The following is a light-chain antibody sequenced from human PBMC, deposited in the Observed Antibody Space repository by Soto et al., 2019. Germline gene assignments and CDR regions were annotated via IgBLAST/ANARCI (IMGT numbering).Light chain of an antibody. V-gene: IGLV1-40*01. CDR2: GNT. J-gene: IGLJ2*01. CDR1: SSNIGAGYD. CDR3: QSYDSGLTASV. Sequence: QSVLTQPPSVSGAPGQGVTISCTGSSSNIGAGYDVHWYQQLPGTAPKLLIYGNTNRPSGVPDRFSGSKSGTTASLAITGLQAADEADYYCQSYDSGLTASVFGGGTTLTVL.